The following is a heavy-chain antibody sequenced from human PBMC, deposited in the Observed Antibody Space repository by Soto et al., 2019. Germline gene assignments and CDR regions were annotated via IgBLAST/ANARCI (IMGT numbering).Heavy chain of an antibody. CDR1: GFTFSSHW. V-gene: IGHV3-7*03. CDR2: INQDGSNK. D-gene: IGHD3-3*01. CDR3: ESRPYDLSYYGVIDY. Sequence: GGSLRLSCAASGFTFSSHWMTWVRQAPGKALEWVANINQDGSNKYYVDSVKGRFTISRDNAKNSLFLQMDSLRVEDTAVYYCESRPYDLSYYGVIDYWGQGSLVTVSS. J-gene: IGHJ4*02.